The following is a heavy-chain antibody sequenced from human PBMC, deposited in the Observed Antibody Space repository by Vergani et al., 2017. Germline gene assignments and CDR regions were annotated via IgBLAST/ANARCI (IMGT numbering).Heavy chain of an antibody. CDR3: AXDRENHYYYYYMDV. CDR1: GFTFSSYA. CDR2: ISGSGAST. V-gene: IGHV3-23*01. Sequence: EVQLLESGGGLVQPGGSLRLSCAASGFTFSSYAMSWVRQAPGKGLEWVSAISGSGASTYYADSVKGRFTISRDNSKNSLYLQMNSLRAEDTAVYYCAXDRENHYYYYYMDVSGKGTTLTVSS. J-gene: IGHJ6*03.